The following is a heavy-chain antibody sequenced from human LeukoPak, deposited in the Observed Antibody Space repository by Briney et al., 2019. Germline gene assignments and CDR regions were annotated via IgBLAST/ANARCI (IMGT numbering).Heavy chain of an antibody. Sequence: GGSLRLSCAASGFTFSTYAMSWARHAPKKVLEWVSVIRSSGASTYYAGSVKGRSTLSRDHYQNTLYLRMDSMRAEDTAVYYCANGIVPAPIAAFDIWGQGTMVTVSS. V-gene: IGHV3-23*01. J-gene: IGHJ3*02. CDR3: ANGIVPAPIAAFDI. CDR2: IRSSGAST. D-gene: IGHD2-2*01. CDR1: GFTFSTYA.